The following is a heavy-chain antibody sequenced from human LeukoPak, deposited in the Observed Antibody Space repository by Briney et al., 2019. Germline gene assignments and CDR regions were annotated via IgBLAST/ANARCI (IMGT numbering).Heavy chain of an antibody. V-gene: IGHV4-59*01. CDR3: ARSGMGRYGSGSYYSY. CDR1: GGSISSYY. D-gene: IGHD3-10*01. J-gene: IGHJ4*02. Sequence: SETLSLTCTVSGGSISSYYWSWIRQPPGKGLEWIGYIYYSGSTNYNPSLKSRVTISVDTSKNQFSLKLSSVTAADTAVYYCARSGMGRYGSGSYYSYWGQGTLVTVSP. CDR2: IYYSGST.